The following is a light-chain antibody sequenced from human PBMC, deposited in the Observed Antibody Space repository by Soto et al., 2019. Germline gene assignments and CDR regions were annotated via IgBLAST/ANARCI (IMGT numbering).Light chain of an antibody. CDR2: GAS. V-gene: IGKV3-20*01. CDR3: QQYGSSPPMYT. J-gene: IGKJ2*01. CDR1: QSVSSSY. Sequence: EIVLTQSPGTLSLSPGERATLSCRASQSVSSSYLAWYEQKPGQAPSLLICGASSRATGIPDRFSGSGSGTDFTLTITRLEPEDFAVYYCQQYGSSPPMYTFGQGTKLEIK.